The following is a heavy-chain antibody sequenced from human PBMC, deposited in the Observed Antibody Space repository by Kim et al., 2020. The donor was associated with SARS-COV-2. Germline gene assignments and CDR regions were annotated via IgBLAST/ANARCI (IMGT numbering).Heavy chain of an antibody. Sequence: SETLSLTCTVSGGSISSGGYYWSWIRQHPGKGLEWIGYIYYSGSTYYNPYLKSRVTISVDTSKNQFSLKLSSVTAADTAVYYCSSYSLDYGDYYLGWAFDIWGQGTMDTVSS. CDR3: SSYSLDYGDYYLGWAFDI. J-gene: IGHJ3*02. CDR1: GGSISSGGYY. CDR2: IYYSGST. V-gene: IGHV4-31*03. D-gene: IGHD4-17*01.